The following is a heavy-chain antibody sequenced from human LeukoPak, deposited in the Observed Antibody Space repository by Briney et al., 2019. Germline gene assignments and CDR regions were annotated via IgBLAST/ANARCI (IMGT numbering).Heavy chain of an antibody. D-gene: IGHD6-19*01. Sequence: GGSLRLSCAASGFSVSSNYMSWGRQAPGKGLEWGSAISDSGSSTFFADSVKGRFTISRDNSRNTLYLQMDSLRAEDTAVYYCAGTFPYRSGWRPNDYWGQGTLVTVSS. CDR1: GFSVSSNY. J-gene: IGHJ4*02. V-gene: IGHV3-23*01. CDR2: ISDSGSST. CDR3: AGTFPYRSGWRPNDY.